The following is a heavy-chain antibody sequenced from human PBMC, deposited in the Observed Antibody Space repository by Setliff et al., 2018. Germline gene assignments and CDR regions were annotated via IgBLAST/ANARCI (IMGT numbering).Heavy chain of an antibody. CDR1: GGSFSGYY. D-gene: IGHD3-16*01. V-gene: IGHV4-34*01. Sequence: SETLSLTCAVYGGSFSGYYWSWIRQPPGKGLEWIGEINHSGSTNYNPSLKSRVTISVDTSKNQFSLKLSSVTAADTAVYYCARVLGGFPRYNWFDPWGQGTLVTVSS. J-gene: IGHJ5*02. CDR2: INHSGST. CDR3: ARVLGGFPRYNWFDP.